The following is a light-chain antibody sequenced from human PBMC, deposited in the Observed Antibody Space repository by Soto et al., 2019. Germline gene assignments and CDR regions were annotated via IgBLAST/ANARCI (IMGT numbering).Light chain of an antibody. J-gene: IGKJ1*01. Sequence: EIVMTQSPATLSVSPGERATLSCRASQSVSSNLAWYQQKPGQAPRLLIYGASTRATGIPARFSGSGSGKEFTLTLRSLQSEDFAVYYSQHYNNWPRPFGKGTKVEIK. CDR2: GAS. CDR3: QHYNNWPRP. V-gene: IGKV3-15*01. CDR1: QSVSSN.